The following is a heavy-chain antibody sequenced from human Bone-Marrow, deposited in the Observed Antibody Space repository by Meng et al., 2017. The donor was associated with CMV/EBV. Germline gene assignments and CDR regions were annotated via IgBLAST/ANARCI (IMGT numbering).Heavy chain of an antibody. V-gene: IGHV1-18*01. J-gene: IGHJ6*02. CDR2: ISAYNGNT. D-gene: IGHD6-6*01. Sequence: ASVKVSCKASGYTFTSYGISWVRQAPGQGLEWMGWISAYNGNTNYAQNLHGRVTMTTDTSTSTAYKELRSLRSDDTAVYYCVSERRRAARAIHCYYNYGMDGWGQGTTVAVSS. CDR3: VSERRRAARAIHCYYNYGMDG. CDR1: GYTFTSYG.